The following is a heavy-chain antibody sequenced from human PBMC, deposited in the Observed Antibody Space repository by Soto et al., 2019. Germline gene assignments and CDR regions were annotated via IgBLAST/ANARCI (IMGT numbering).Heavy chain of an antibody. Sequence: QGQLVQSGAEVKKPGSSVKVSCKASGGTFSSYSISWVRQAPGQGLEWMGGIIPIFGTANYAQKFQGRVTITEDKSTSPAYMELSSLRSEDTAVYYCARDRRIAAAENYYYYGMDVWGQGTTVTVSS. CDR1: GGTFSSYS. CDR2: IIPIFGTA. D-gene: IGHD6-13*01. V-gene: IGHV1-69*06. CDR3: ARDRRIAAAENYYYYGMDV. J-gene: IGHJ6*02.